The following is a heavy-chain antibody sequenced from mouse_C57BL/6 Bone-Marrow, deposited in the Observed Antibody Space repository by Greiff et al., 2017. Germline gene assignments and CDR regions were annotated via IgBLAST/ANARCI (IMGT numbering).Heavy chain of an antibody. V-gene: IGHV1-69*01. CDR3: ARKSARATSFAY. Sequence: VQLQQPGAELVMPGASVKLSCKASGYTFTSYWMHWVKQRPGQGLEWIGEIDPSDSYTNYNQKFKGKSTLTVDKSSSTAYMQLSSLTSEDSAVYYCARKSARATSFAYGGQGTRVTVTA. CDR1: GYTFTSYW. J-gene: IGHJ3*01. CDR2: IDPSDSYT. D-gene: IGHD3-1*01.